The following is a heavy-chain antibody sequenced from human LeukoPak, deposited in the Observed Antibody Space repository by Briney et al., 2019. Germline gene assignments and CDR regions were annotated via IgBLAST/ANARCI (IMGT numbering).Heavy chain of an antibody. CDR3: AREGIAAAGTSGVYYYYGMDV. V-gene: IGHV3-30-3*01. Sequence: GRSLRLSCAASGFTFSSYAMHWVRQAPGKGLEWVAVISYDGSNKYYADSVKGRSTISRDNAKNSLYLQMNSLRAEDTAVYYCAREGIAAAGTSGVYYYYGMDVWGQGTTVTVSS. D-gene: IGHD6-13*01. CDR2: ISYDGSNK. J-gene: IGHJ6*02. CDR1: GFTFSSYA.